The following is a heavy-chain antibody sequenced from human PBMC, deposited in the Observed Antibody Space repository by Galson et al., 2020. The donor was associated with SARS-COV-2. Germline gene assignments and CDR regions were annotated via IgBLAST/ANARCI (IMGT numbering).Heavy chain of an antibody. V-gene: IGHV4-4*07. CDR3: ARGQYYYDSSGYYRWDY. CDR2: IYTSGST. D-gene: IGHD3-22*01. Sequence: SETLSLTCTVSGGSISSYYWSWIRQPAGKGLEWIGRIYTSGSTNYNPSLKSRVTMSVDTSKNQFSLKLSSVTAADTAVYYCARGQYYYDSSGYYRWDYWGQGTLVTVSS. J-gene: IGHJ4*02. CDR1: GGSISSYY.